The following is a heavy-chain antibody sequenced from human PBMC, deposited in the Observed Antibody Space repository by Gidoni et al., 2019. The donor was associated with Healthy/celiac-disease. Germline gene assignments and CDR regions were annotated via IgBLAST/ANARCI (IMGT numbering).Heavy chain of an antibody. Sequence: QLQLQESGPGLVKPSETLSVTCTVSGGSISSSSYYWGWIHPPPGKGLEWIGRIYYSGNTYYTPSLKRRVTISVDTSKNQFSLTLSSVTAADTAVYYCALVGSYFRFDYWGQGTLVTVSS. CDR2: IYYSGNT. CDR1: GGSISSSSYY. J-gene: IGHJ4*02. V-gene: IGHV4-39*01. CDR3: ALVGSYFRFDY. D-gene: IGHD1-26*01.